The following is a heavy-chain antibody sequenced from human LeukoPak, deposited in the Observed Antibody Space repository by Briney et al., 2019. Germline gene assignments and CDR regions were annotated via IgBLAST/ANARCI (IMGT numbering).Heavy chain of an antibody. CDR2: ICGDAVTT. CDR1: GFTFDDYA. Sequence: PGGSLRLSCTASGFTFDDYAMHWVRQAPGKGLEWVSRICGDAVTTFYADSVKGRFTISRDNGRNSLYLQMNSLTTEDTAFYYCAKDDGTTAFWYFDLWGRGTLVTVSS. D-gene: IGHD1-7*01. V-gene: IGHV3-43*02. J-gene: IGHJ2*01. CDR3: AKDDGTTAFWYFDL.